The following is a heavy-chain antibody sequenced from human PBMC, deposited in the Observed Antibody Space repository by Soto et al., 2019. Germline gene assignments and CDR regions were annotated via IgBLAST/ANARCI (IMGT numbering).Heavy chain of an antibody. D-gene: IGHD2-8*01. V-gene: IGHV1-8*01. CDR3: ASGVYAMTPGDDAFDI. J-gene: IGHJ3*02. CDR1: GYTFTSYD. CDR2: MNPNSGNT. Sequence: ASVKVSCKASGYTFTSYDINWVRQATGQGLEWMGWMNPNSGNTGYAQKFQGRVTMTRNTSISTAYMELSSLRSEDTAVYYCASGVYAMTPGDDAFDICGQGTMVTVSS.